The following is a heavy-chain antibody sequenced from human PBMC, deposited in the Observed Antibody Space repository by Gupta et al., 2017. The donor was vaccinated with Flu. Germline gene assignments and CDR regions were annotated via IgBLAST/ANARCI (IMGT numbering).Heavy chain of an antibody. CDR1: GFNFRSYE. Sequence: EVQLVESGGGLVQPGGSVRLSCAASGFNFRSYEMSWVRQAPGRGLEWVSFISSSAITYYTDPVRGRFTISRDNANNSLYLQMSSLRDEDTAVYYCARGHWDNWGQGTLVTVSS. CDR3: ARGHWDN. V-gene: IGHV3-48*03. J-gene: IGHJ4*02. CDR2: ISSSAIT.